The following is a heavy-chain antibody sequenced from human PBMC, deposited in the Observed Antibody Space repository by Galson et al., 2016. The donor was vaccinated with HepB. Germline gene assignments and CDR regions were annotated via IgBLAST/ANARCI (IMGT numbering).Heavy chain of an antibody. Sequence: WIRQQPGKGLEWVSAISYNGDSVDYADSVKGRFTISRDNAKKSLYLQMNSLRPADTALYYCAKDVGQYLGPECWGQGTRVTVSS. D-gene: IGHD1-26*01. CDR2: ISYNGDSV. J-gene: IGHJ4*02. CDR3: AKDVGQYLGPEC. V-gene: IGHV3-9*01.